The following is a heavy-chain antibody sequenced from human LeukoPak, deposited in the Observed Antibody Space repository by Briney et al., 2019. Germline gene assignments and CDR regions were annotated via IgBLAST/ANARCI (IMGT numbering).Heavy chain of an antibody. CDR1: GFTFSSYA. CDR3: AKGVLRYFDWLPGDY. V-gene: IGHV3-23*01. Sequence: GGPLRLSCAASGFTFSSYAMSWVRQAPGKGLEWVSAISGSGGSTYYADSVKGRFTISRDNSKNTLYLQMNSLRAEDTAVYYCAKGVLRYFDWLPGDYWGQGTLVTVSS. CDR2: ISGSGGST. D-gene: IGHD3-9*01. J-gene: IGHJ4*02.